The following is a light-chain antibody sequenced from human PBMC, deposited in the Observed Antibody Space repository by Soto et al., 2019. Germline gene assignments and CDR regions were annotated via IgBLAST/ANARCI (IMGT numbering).Light chain of an antibody. CDR2: DVS. CDR1: SSDVGGYNY. Sequence: QSVLTQPASVSGSPGQSITISCTGTSSDVGGYNYVSWYQQHPGKAPKLMIYDVSNRPSGVSNRFSGSKSGNTASLTISGLPGEDEADYSCSSYTSSSTLYVFGTGTKLTVL. J-gene: IGLJ1*01. CDR3: SSYTSSSTLYV. V-gene: IGLV2-14*01.